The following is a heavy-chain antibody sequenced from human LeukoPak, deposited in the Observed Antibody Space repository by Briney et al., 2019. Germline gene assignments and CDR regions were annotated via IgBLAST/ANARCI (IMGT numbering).Heavy chain of an antibody. CDR3: ASTNTFDY. CDR2: IWSDGSNE. V-gene: IGHV3-33*08. J-gene: IGHJ4*02. Sequence: PGGSLRLSCAASGFAVISNYMSWVRQAPGKGLEWVAVIWSDGSNENYAASVKGRFTISRDNAKNSLYLQLNSLRAEDTAVYYCASTNTFDYWGQGTLVTVSS. CDR1: GFAVISNY.